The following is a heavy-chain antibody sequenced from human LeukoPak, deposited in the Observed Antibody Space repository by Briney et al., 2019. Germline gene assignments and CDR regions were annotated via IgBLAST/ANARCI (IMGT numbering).Heavy chain of an antibody. CDR3: ARLSNDYVWGSYPPY. CDR2: IIGSGGNT. D-gene: IGHD3-16*02. J-gene: IGHJ4*02. Sequence: GGSLRLSCAASGFTFYTYAMTWVRQAPGKGLEWVSTIIGSGGNTFYADSVKGRFTISRDNSKNSLYLQMNSLRAEDTAVYYCARLSNDYVWGSYPPYWGQGTLVTVSS. V-gene: IGHV3-23*01. CDR1: GFTFYTYA.